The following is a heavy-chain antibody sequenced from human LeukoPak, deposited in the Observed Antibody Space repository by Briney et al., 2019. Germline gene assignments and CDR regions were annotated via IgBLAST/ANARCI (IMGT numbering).Heavy chain of an antibody. CDR3: ARDEQWLVQASYYFDY. CDR1: GYTFTGYY. D-gene: IGHD6-19*01. CDR2: INPNSGGT. Sequence: ASVKVSCKASGYTFTGYYMHWVRQAPGQGLEWMGWINPNSGGTNYAQKFQSRVTMTRDTSMSKAYMELSRTRSDATAVYYCARDEQWLVQASYYFDYWGQGTLVTVSS. J-gene: IGHJ4*02. V-gene: IGHV1-2*02.